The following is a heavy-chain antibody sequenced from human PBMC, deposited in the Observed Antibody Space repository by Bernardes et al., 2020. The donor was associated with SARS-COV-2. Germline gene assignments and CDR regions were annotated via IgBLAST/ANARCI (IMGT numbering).Heavy chain of an antibody. CDR1: GYSFTDYY. V-gene: IGHV1-2*02. D-gene: IGHD3-16*01. CDR3: ASEGSCGGEDCYSDY. Sequence: ASVKVSCKPSGYSFTDYYIHWVRQAPGQGLEWMGWINPKSGGTNYVPKFEGRVTMTGDTSISTAYMELSSLTFDDTAVYYCASEGSCGGEDCYSDYWGQGTLVIVSS. CDR2: INPKSGGT. J-gene: IGHJ4*02.